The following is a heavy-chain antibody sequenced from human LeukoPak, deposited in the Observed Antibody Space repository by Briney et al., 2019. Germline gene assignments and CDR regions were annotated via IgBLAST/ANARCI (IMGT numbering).Heavy chain of an antibody. CDR2: IYSGGST. CDR3: ASGPGIAVAGPDVGYFDY. J-gene: IGHJ4*02. Sequence: GGSLRLSCAASGFTISINYMSWVRQAPGKGLEWVSVIYSGGSTYYADSVKGRFTISRDNSKNTLYLQMNSLRAEDTAVYYCASGPGIAVAGPDVGYFDYWGQGTLVTVSS. V-gene: IGHV3-53*01. D-gene: IGHD6-19*01. CDR1: GFTISINY.